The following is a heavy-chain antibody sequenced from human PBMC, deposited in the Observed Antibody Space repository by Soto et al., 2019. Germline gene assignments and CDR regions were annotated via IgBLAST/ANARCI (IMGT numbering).Heavy chain of an antibody. V-gene: IGHV4-59*08. CDR1: GGSISSYY. Sequence: QVQLQESGPGLVKPSETLSLTCTVSGGSISSYYWSWIRQPPGKGLEWIGYIYYSGSTNYNPSLQSXXTXSXXTSKNQFSLKLSSVTAADTAVYYCARGDYSSSSDYWGQGTLVTVSS. D-gene: IGHD6-13*01. J-gene: IGHJ4*02. CDR2: IYYSGST. CDR3: ARGDYSSSSDY.